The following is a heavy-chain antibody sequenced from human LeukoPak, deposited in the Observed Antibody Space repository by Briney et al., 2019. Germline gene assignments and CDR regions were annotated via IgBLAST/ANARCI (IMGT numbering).Heavy chain of an antibody. CDR3: ARVKYYYGSGSWRPSDY. Sequence: GGSLRLSCAASGFTFSRYSMNWVRQAPGKGLEWVSFIYSDNTHYSDSVKGRFTISRDNAKNSLYLQMNSLRAEDTAVYYCARVKYYYGSGSWRPSDYWGQGTLVTVSS. D-gene: IGHD3-10*01. CDR2: IYSDNT. CDR1: GFTFSRYS. V-gene: IGHV3-21*01. J-gene: IGHJ4*02.